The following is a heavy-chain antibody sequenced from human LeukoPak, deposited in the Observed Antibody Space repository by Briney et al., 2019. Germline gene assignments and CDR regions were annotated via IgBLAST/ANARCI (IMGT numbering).Heavy chain of an antibody. V-gene: IGHV4-34*01. J-gene: IGHJ4*02. D-gene: IGHD6-13*01. Sequence: GSLRLSCEASGFTFTNAYMSWVRQAPGKGLEWIGEISHSGSTNHNPSLKSRVTISEDTSKSQFSLKLSAVTAADTALYYCARGGIATPGVGGYFDYWGQGIFVTVSS. CDR3: ARGGIATPGVGGYFDY. CDR2: ISHSGST. CDR1: GFTFTNAY.